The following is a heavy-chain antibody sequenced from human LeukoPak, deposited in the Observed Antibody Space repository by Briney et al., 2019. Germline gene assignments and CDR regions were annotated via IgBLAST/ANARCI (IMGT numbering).Heavy chain of an antibody. D-gene: IGHD1-1*01. V-gene: IGHV3-30*04. CDR3: AKARYNWNDGDYYFDY. CDR2: ISYDGSNK. J-gene: IGHJ4*02. CDR1: GFTFSSYA. Sequence: GGSLRLSCAASGFTFSSYAMHWVRQAPGKGLEWVAVISYDGSNKYYADSVKGRFTISRDNSKNTLYLQMNSLRAEDTAVYYCAKARYNWNDGDYYFDYWGQGTLVTVSS.